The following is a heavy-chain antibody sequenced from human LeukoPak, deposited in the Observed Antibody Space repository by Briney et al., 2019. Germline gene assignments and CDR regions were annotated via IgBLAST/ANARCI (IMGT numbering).Heavy chain of an antibody. CDR2: IYSSGST. CDR3: ARGVYDFWSGYPRVSYYGMDV. V-gene: IGHV4-59*12. CDR1: GGSISSFY. J-gene: IGHJ6*02. Sequence: SETLSLTCTVSGGSISSFYWSWIRQPPGKGLEWIAYIYSSGSTNCNPSLKSRVTISVDTSKNQFSLKLSSVTAADTAVYYCARGVYDFWSGYPRVSYYGMDVWGQGTTVTVSS. D-gene: IGHD3-3*01.